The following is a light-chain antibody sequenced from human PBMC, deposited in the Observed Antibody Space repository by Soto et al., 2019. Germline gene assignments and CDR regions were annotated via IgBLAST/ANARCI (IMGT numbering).Light chain of an antibody. CDR1: SSNIGTNA. J-gene: IGLJ3*02. CDR3: AAWDDSPNGPV. V-gene: IGLV1-44*01. CDR2: SDN. Sequence: QSVLTQPPSASGTPGQRVTISSSGTSSNIGTNAVNWYQHLPGTAPKLLIYSDNQRPSGVPDRFSGSRSGTSASLAISGLQSEDEADYYCAAWDDSPNGPVFGGGTKLTVL.